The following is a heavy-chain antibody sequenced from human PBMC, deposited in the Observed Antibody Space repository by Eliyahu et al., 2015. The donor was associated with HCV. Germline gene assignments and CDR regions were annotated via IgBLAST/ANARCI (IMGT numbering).Heavy chain of an antibody. CDR3: AREGPSPASLAATYYYYYGMDV. CDR2: GXPIFGTA. Sequence: QVQLVQSGAEVKKPGSSVKVSCKASGGTFXXXAIXWVRQAPGQGLEGMGGGXPIFGTANYAQKFQGRVTITADESTSTAYMELSSLRSEDTAVYYCAREGPSPASLAATYYYYYGMDVWAQGTTVTVSS. CDR1: GGTFXXXA. D-gene: IGHD2-15*01. J-gene: IGHJ6*02. V-gene: IGHV1-69*01.